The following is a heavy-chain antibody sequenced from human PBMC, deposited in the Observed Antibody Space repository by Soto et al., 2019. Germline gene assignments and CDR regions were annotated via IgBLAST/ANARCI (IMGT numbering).Heavy chain of an antibody. CDR2: ISSSTSYI. CDR3: ARGYTGYCSGGKCYWFDP. J-gene: IGHJ5*02. D-gene: IGHD2-15*01. Sequence: EVQLVESGGGLVKPGGSLRLSCAASGFSFSSYSMNWVRQAPGKGLEWVSSISSSTSYINYADSVKGRFTISRDNAKKSLYLQMNSLRDEDTAVYYCARGYTGYCSGGKCYWFDPWGQGTLVTVSS. CDR1: GFSFSSYS. V-gene: IGHV3-21*01.